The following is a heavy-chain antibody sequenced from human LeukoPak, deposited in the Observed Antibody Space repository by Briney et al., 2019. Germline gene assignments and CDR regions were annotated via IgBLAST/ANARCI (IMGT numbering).Heavy chain of an antibody. V-gene: IGHV4-30-4*08. D-gene: IGHD6-13*01. CDR3: ARAEQLVRGAFDI. Sequence: PSETLSLTCTVSGGSISSGDYYWRWIRQPPGKGLEWIVYIYYSGSTYYNPSLKSRVTISVDTSKNQFSLKLSSVTAADTAVYYCARAEQLVRGAFDIWGQGTMVTVSS. CDR1: GGSISSGDYY. J-gene: IGHJ3*02. CDR2: IYYSGST.